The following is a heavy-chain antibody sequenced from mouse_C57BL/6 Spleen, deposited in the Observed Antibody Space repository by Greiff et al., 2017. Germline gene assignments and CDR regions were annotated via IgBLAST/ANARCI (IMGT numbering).Heavy chain of an antibody. CDR2: IDPSDSYT. CDR1: GYTFTSYW. J-gene: IGHJ2*01. V-gene: IGHV1-50*01. Sequence: QVQLQQSGAELVKPGASVKLSCKASGYTFTSYWMQWVKQRAGQGLEWIGEIDPSDSYTNYNQKFKGKATLTVDTSSSTAYMQLSSLTSEDSAVYYCARGDYWGQGTTLTVSS. CDR3: ARGDY.